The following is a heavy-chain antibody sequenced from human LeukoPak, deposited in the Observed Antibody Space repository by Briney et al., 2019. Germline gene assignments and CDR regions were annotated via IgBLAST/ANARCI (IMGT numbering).Heavy chain of an antibody. D-gene: IGHD5-18*01. CDR1: GFTFSSYS. CDR2: ISSSSSYI. Sequence: GGSLRLSCAAPGFTFSSYSMNWVRQAPGKGLEWVSSISSSSSYIYYADSVKGRFTISRDNAKNSLYLQMNSLRAEDTAVYYCARQPYSYGYFDYWGQGTLVTVSS. V-gene: IGHV3-21*01. J-gene: IGHJ4*02. CDR3: ARQPYSYGYFDY.